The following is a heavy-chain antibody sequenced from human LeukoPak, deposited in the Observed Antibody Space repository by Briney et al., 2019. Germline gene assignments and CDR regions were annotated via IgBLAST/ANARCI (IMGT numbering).Heavy chain of an antibody. Sequence: GGSLRLSCAASGFTFSNYGMTWVRQAPGKGLEWVANIKQDGSEKYYVDSVKGRFTISRDNAKNSLYLQMNSLRAEDTAVYYCARDSVNYDFWSGYYPRAFDIWGQGTMVTVSS. J-gene: IGHJ3*02. CDR1: GFTFSNYG. CDR3: ARDSVNYDFWSGYYPRAFDI. D-gene: IGHD3-3*01. V-gene: IGHV3-7*01. CDR2: IKQDGSEK.